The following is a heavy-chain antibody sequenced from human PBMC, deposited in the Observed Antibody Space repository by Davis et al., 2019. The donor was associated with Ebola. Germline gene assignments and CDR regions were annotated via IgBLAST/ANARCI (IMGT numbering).Heavy chain of an antibody. V-gene: IGHV4-39*07. CDR2: IYYSGST. CDR1: GGSISSSSYF. J-gene: IGHJ4*02. CDR3: ASVPSITTPGY. Sequence: SETLSLTCTVSGGSISSSSYFWGWIRQPPGKGLEWIGSIYYSGSTYYNPSLKSRITISVDTSKNQFSLKLRSVTAADTAIYYCASVPSITTPGYWGQGLLVTVSS. D-gene: IGHD6-6*01.